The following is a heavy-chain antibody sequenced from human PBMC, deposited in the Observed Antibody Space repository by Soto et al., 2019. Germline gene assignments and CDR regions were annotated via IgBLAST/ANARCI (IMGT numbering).Heavy chain of an antibody. D-gene: IGHD6-6*01. Sequence: QVLLVQSGAEVRKPGTSVKVSCEVSGYTFTSYDINWVRQATGQGLEWMGWMNPNSVNTGFAQKFQGRVTMTRNIFINTAYLELSGLTYEDTAVYFCARVISLAARFMDSRGQGTLVTVSS. CDR1: GYTFTSYD. J-gene: IGHJ4*02. CDR3: ARVISLAARFMDS. V-gene: IGHV1-8*02. CDR2: MNPNSVNT.